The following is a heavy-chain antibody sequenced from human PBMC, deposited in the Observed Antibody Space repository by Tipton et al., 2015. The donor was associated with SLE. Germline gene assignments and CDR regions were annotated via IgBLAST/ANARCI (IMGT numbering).Heavy chain of an antibody. CDR1: GGSISSDY. Sequence: TLSLTCIVSGGSISSDYWSWIRQPPGKGLEWIGDIYYSGSTNYNPSLKSRVTISVDTSKNQFSLKLSSVTAADTAVYYCARHESSVISSDYYFDYWGQGTLVTVSS. CDR2: IYYSGST. D-gene: IGHD6-25*01. J-gene: IGHJ4*02. CDR3: ARHESSVISSDYYFDY. V-gene: IGHV4-59*01.